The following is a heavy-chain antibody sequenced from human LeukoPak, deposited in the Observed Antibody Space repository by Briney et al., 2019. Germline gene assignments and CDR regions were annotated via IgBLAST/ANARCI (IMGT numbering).Heavy chain of an antibody. Sequence: GRSLRLSCAASGFTFSSYGMHGVRQAPGKGLEWVAVIWYDGSNKYYADSVKGRFTISRDNSKNTLYLQMNSLRAEDTAVYYCARDRSGCFDYWGQGTLVTVSS. CDR3: ARDRSGCFDY. J-gene: IGHJ4*02. D-gene: IGHD6-19*01. CDR2: IWYDGSNK. V-gene: IGHV3-33*01. CDR1: GFTFSSYG.